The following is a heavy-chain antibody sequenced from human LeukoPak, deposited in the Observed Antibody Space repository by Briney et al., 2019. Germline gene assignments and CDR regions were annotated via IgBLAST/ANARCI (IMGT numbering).Heavy chain of an antibody. CDR3: ARHRITITWFDP. CDR2: IYYSGST. J-gene: IGHJ5*02. CDR1: GGSISSSSYY. D-gene: IGHD1-14*01. V-gene: IGHV4-39*01. Sequence: SETLSLTCTVSGGSISSSSYYWGWIRQPPGKGLEWIGSIYYSGSTYSNPSLKSRVTISVDTSKNQFSLKLSFVTAADTAVYYCARHRITITWFDPWGQGTLVTVSS.